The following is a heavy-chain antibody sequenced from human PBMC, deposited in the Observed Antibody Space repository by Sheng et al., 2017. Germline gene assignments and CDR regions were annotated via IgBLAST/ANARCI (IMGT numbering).Heavy chain of an antibody. D-gene: IGHD5-18*01. CDR1: GGSISSYY. Sequence: QVQLQESGPGLVKPSETLSLTCAVSGGSISSYYWTWIRQPPGKGLEWIGNSDYSGNTYYNPSLKSRVTISIDSSRSHFSLKMTSVTAADKAIYYCAALHTTMATDYWGQGTLVTVSS. CDR2: SDYSGNT. V-gene: IGHV4-59*01. J-gene: IGHJ4*02. CDR3: AALHTTMATDY.